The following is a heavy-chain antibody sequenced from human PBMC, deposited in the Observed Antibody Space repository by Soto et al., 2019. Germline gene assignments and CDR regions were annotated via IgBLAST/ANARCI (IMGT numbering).Heavy chain of an antibody. V-gene: IGHV3-53*01. D-gene: IGHD3-16*01. CDR2: IYSGGST. J-gene: IGHJ4*02. CDR1: GFTFSSYG. CDR3: ARDMNKGPGFDY. Sequence: PGGSLRLSCAASGFTFSSYGMHWVRQAPGKGLEWVAVIYSGGSTYYADSVKGRFTISRDNSKNTLYLQMNSLRAEDTAVYYCARDMNKGPGFDYWGQGTLVTVSS.